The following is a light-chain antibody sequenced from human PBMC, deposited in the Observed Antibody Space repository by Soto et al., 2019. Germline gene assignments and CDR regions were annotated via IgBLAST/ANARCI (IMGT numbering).Light chain of an antibody. CDR1: QSVAKNY. CDR2: SAS. J-gene: IGKJ4*01. V-gene: IGKV3-20*01. CDR3: QQYATAPLS. Sequence: EIVLTQSPGTLSLSPGERATLSCRASQSVAKNYLAWYQQKPGQAPRLPIHSASNRATGIPDRFSGSGSGTDFTLTISGLEPEDFALFCCQQYATAPLSFGGGTKVDIK.